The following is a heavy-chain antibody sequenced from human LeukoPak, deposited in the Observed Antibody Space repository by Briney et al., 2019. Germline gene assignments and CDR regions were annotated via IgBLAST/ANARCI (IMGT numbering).Heavy chain of an antibody. CDR2: IAISGTYI. J-gene: IGHJ4*02. CDR1: GFILSGYN. V-gene: IGHV3-21*01. CDR3: TRDVSATARAYHY. D-gene: IGHD1-26*01. Sequence: GGSLRLSCAASGFILSGYNMNWVRQAPGKGLEWVSFIAISGTYITYADSVKGRFTISRENAKNSLYLQMNSLRAEDTAVYYCTRDVSATARAYHYWGQGTLVTVSS.